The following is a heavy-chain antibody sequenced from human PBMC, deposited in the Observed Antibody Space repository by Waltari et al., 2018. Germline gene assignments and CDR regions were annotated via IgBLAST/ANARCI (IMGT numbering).Heavy chain of an antibody. V-gene: IGHV4-4*02. CDR2: IYHSGSN. D-gene: IGHD6-25*01. CDR3: ARWSARISQREFYFDY. Sequence: QVHLQESGPGLVKPSGTLSPTCEVSGASVTGDWWGWVRQPPGKGLEWIGEIYHSGSNNYNPSLKSRLAMSVDKSKNEFSLKLTSVTAADTAVYYCARWSARISQREFYFDYWGQGILVTISS. CDR1: GASVTGDW. J-gene: IGHJ4*02.